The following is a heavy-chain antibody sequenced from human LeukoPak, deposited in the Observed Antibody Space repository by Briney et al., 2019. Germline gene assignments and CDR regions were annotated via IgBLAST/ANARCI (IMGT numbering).Heavy chain of an antibody. CDR2: ISYSGST. D-gene: IGHD2-2*01. CDR1: GGSISSSGYY. Sequence: SETLSPTCTVSGGSISSSGYYWGWIRQPPGKGLEWIGTISYSGSTYYNPSLKSRVTISLDASKNQFSLKLSSVTAADTALYYCARESDRYCSTTSCPNWYDPWGQGTLVTVSS. CDR3: ARESDRYCSTTSCPNWYDP. J-gene: IGHJ5*02. V-gene: IGHV4-39*07.